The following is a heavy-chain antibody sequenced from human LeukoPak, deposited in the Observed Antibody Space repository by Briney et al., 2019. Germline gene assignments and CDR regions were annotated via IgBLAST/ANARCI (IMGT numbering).Heavy chain of an antibody. Sequence: PSETLSLTCAVSGDGISDIYWSWIRQPPGKGLEWIGFIHTSGSTYYIPSLKSRVTMSVDTSKNQFSLKLSSVTAADTAVHYCARLVDNDDSHGKGMDVWGQGTTVTVSS. J-gene: IGHJ6*02. V-gene: IGHV4-4*09. D-gene: IGHD4-11*01. CDR1: GDGISDIY. CDR3: ARLVDNDDSHGKGMDV. CDR2: IHTSGST.